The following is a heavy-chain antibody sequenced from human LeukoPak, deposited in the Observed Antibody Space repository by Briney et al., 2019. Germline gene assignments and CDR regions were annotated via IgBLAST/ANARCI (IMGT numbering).Heavy chain of an antibody. D-gene: IGHD2-2*02. J-gene: IGHJ4*02. V-gene: IGHV1-18*01. CDR2: ISAYNGNT. Sequence: ASVKVSCKASGYTFTSYGISWVRQAPGQGLEWMGWISAYNGNTNYAQKLQGRVTMTTDTSTSTAYMELRSLRSDDTAVYYCARARTPTIVVVPAAIPDYWGQGTLVTVSS. CDR3: ARARTPTIVVVPAAIPDY. CDR1: GYTFTSYG.